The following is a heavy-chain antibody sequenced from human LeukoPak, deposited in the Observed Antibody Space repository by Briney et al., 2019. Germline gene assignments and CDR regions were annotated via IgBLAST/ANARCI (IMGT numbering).Heavy chain of an antibody. J-gene: IGHJ5*02. Sequence: GGSLRLSCAASGFTFSDYYMSWIRQAPGKGLEWVSYISSSGSTIYYADSVKGRFTISRDNAKNSLSLQMNNLRVEDTAMYYCAKDGPWGSPTSGWFDPWGQGTLVTVSS. CDR2: ISSSGSTI. D-gene: IGHD2-2*01. V-gene: IGHV3-11*04. CDR3: AKDGPWGSPTSGWFDP. CDR1: GFTFSDYY.